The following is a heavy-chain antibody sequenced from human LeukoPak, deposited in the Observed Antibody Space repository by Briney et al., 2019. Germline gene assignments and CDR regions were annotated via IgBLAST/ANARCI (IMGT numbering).Heavy chain of an antibody. D-gene: IGHD1-14*01. Sequence: SETLSLTCSVSGGSVSSYYWSWIRQSPGKGLEWIGYIHNSGRTNYNPSLKSRVTGFVDTSKNQASLRLSSVTAADTAVYYCARHGTISSESYFDYWGQGALVTVSS. CDR3: ARHGTISSESYFDY. J-gene: IGHJ4*02. V-gene: IGHV4-59*08. CDR1: GGSVSSYY. CDR2: IHNSGRT.